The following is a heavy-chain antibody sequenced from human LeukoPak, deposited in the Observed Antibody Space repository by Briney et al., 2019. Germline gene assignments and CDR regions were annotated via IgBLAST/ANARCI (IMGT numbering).Heavy chain of an antibody. D-gene: IGHD5-18*01. CDR3: APRGDIEHSYVYGKWFDP. Sequence: SETLTLTCAVYGGSFSAYYWTWIRQPPGKGLEWIGEINHSGSSNYNSSLRSRVTISVDTSYKQFSLRLSSVTAADTAVYYCAPRGDIEHSYVYGKWFDPWGQGTRVTVSS. V-gene: IGHV4-34*01. CDR2: INHSGSS. CDR1: GGSFSAYY. J-gene: IGHJ5*02.